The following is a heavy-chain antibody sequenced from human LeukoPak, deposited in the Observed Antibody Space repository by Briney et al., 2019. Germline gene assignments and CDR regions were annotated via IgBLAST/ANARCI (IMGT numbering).Heavy chain of an antibody. CDR3: ARRDSSSWYSYYFDY. CDR1: GGSISSYY. V-gene: IGHV4-59*08. J-gene: IGHJ4*02. CDR2: IYYSGST. Sequence: SETLSLTCTVSGGSISSYYWSWIRQPAGKGLEWIGYIYYSGSTNYNPSLKSRVTISVDASKNQFSLKLSSVTAADTAVYYCARRDSSSWYSYYFDYWGQGTLVTVSS. D-gene: IGHD6-13*01.